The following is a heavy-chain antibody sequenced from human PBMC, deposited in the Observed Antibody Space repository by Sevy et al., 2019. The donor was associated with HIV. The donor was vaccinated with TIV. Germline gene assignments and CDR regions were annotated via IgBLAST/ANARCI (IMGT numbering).Heavy chain of an antibody. CDR1: GFTFNTYS. CDR3: ARCPGHYSIDY. Sequence: GGSLRLSCAASGFTFNTYSLIWVRRTPGKGLEWLSFIGTAAGVTYYADSVKGRFTISRDNAKNSLYLQMNSLRDEDTAVYYCARCPGHYSIDYWGQGTLVTVSS. CDR2: IGTAAGVT. V-gene: IGHV3-48*02. J-gene: IGHJ4*02. D-gene: IGHD2-21*01.